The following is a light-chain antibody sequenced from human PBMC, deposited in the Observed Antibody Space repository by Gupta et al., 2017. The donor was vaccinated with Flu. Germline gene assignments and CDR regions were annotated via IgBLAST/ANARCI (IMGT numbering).Light chain of an antibody. CDR2: GVS. Sequence: GERATLSCRASQSVFSNYFAWYQQKPGQAPRLLLYGVSSRATGIPDRFSGSGSGTDFTLTISRLEPEDFAVYYCQQYGSSPRTFGQGTKL. J-gene: IGKJ2*01. V-gene: IGKV3-20*01. CDR1: QSVFSNY. CDR3: QQYGSSPRT.